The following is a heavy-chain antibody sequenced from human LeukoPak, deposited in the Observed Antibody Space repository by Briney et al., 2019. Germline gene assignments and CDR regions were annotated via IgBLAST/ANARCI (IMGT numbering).Heavy chain of an antibody. J-gene: IGHJ4*02. CDR1: GYTFTSYG. D-gene: IGHD6-13*01. V-gene: IGHV1-18*01. CDR2: ISVYNGNT. CDR3: ARDLEGSSSWYNVLGDYYFDY. Sequence: ASVKVSCKASGYTFTSYGISWVRQAPGQGLKWMGWISVYNGNTKYAQTFQGRVTMTTDTSTSTAYMELRSLRADDTAVYFCARDLEGSSSWYNVLGDYYFDYWGQGTLVTVSS.